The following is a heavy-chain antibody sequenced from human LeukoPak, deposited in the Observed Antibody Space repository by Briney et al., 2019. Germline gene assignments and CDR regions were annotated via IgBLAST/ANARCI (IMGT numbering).Heavy chain of an antibody. CDR1: GFTFSSYA. J-gene: IGHJ4*02. V-gene: IGHV3-30*04. CDR3: AKDGGLWVSAHWGDS. CDR2: ISYDGGNK. Sequence: GRSLRLSCEASGFTFSSYAVHWVRQAPGKGLEWVAVISYDGGNKFYADSVKGRFTVSRDNSKNTLFLQMNSLRAEDTAVYYCAKDGGLWVSAHWGDSWGRGTLVTVSS. D-gene: IGHD7-27*01.